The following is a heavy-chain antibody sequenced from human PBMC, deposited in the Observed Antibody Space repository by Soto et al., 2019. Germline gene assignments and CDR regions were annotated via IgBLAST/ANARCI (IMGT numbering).Heavy chain of an antibody. J-gene: IGHJ3*02. V-gene: IGHV3-9*01. CDR3: AKDSIRRSFSRSSTRARDAFDI. CDR2: ISWDSRSV. D-gene: IGHD6-6*01. Sequence: EVHLVESGGGLVQPGGSLRLFCAVSGFTFEDYAMHWVRQAPGKGLEWVSGISWDSRSVAYADSVKGRFTISRDNAENSLHLQMNSLRAEDTAVYYCAKDSIRRSFSRSSTRARDAFDIWGQGTMVTVSS. CDR1: GFTFEDYA.